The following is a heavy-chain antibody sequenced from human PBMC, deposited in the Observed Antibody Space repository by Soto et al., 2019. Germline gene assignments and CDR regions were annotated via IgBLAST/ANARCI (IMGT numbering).Heavy chain of an antibody. V-gene: IGHV1-8*01. CDR3: ARGNYLLLHDR. J-gene: IGHJ5*02. D-gene: IGHD2-21*02. Sequence: ASVKVSCKPSGYSFTSYDINWVRQAAGQGLEWMGWMNPNSGNTGYAQKFQGRVTITRNTSISTAYMELSSLRSEDTAVYYCARGNYLLLHDRWGQGTLVTVSS. CDR1: GYSFTSYD. CDR2: MNPNSGNT.